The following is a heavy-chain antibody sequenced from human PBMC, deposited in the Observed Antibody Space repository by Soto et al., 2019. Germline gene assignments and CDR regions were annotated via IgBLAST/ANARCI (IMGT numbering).Heavy chain of an antibody. J-gene: IGHJ4*02. Sequence: ESGGGLVQPGGSLKLSCAASGFIFSGSGMHWVRQASGKGLEWVGHIRTKANNYATVYTGSVKGRFTISRDDSKNTAYLQMNSLKTEDTALYYCATYSGYDSYYFDSWGQGTLVTVSS. D-gene: IGHD5-12*01. V-gene: IGHV3-73*01. CDR3: ATYSGYDSYYFDS. CDR2: IRTKANNYAT. CDR1: GFIFSGSG.